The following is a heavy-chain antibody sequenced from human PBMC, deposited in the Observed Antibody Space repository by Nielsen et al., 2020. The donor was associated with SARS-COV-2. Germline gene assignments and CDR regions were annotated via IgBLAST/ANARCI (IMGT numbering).Heavy chain of an antibody. Sequence: GESLKISCAASGSTFSTYGMHWVRQAPGKGLEWVAAISCDGSNKYYVDSVKGRFTISRDNSKNTLYLQMSSLREEDTAVYYCAKDWTAIVVVPSGGVDYWGQGTLVTVSS. CDR2: ISCDGSNK. J-gene: IGHJ4*02. V-gene: IGHV3-30*18. D-gene: IGHD2-15*01. CDR3: AKDWTAIVVVPSGGVDY. CDR1: GSTFSTYG.